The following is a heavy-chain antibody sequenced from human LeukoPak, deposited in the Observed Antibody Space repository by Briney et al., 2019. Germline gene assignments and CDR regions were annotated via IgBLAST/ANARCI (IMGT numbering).Heavy chain of an antibody. CDR3: ARNRYYYGSKNYGVPNWFDP. V-gene: IGHV4-59*05. CDR1: GGSISSYY. J-gene: IGHJ5*02. D-gene: IGHD3-10*01. Sequence: SETLSLTCTVSGGSISSYYWSWIRQPPGKGLKWIGSIYYSGSTYYNPSLKSRVTISVDTSKNQLSLKLNSVTAADTAVYYCARNRYYYGSKNYGVPNWFDPWGQGTLVTVSS. CDR2: IYYSGST.